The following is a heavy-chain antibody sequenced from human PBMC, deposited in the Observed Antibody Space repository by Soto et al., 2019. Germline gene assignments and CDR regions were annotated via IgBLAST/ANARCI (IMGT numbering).Heavy chain of an antibody. V-gene: IGHV4-34*01. D-gene: IGHD1-26*01. CDR3: ASIDTHVTPNTGTPN. J-gene: IGHJ4*02. Sequence: PSETLSLTCAVYGGSFSGYYWSWIRQPPGKGLEWIGEINHSGSTNYNPSLKSRVTISVDTSKNQFSLKLSSVTAADTAVYYCASIDTHVTPNTGTPNWGQGTLVTVSS. CDR2: INHSGST. CDR1: GGSFSGYY.